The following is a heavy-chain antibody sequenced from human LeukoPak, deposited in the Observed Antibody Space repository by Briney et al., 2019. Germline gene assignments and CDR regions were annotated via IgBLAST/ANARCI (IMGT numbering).Heavy chain of an antibody. CDR1: GGTFSSYA. CDR3: AISIAAAGEDWFDP. J-gene: IGHJ5*02. V-gene: IGHV1-69*04. CDR2: IIPILGIA. Sequence: SVTVSCKASGGTFSSYAISWVRQAPGQGVEWMGRIIPILGIANYAQKFQGRVTITADKSTSTAYMELSSLRSEDTAVYYCAISIAAAGEDWFDPWGQGTLVTVSS. D-gene: IGHD6-13*01.